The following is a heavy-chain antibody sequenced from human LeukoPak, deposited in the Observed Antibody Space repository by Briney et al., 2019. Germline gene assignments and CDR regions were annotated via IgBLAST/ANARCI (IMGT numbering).Heavy chain of an antibody. Sequence: SETLSLTCTVSGGSISSYYWSWIRQPPGKGLEWIGYIYYSGSTNYNPSLKSRVTISVDTSKNQFSLKLSSVTAADTAVYYCARSVMMGFSYFDLWGRGTLVTVSS. J-gene: IGHJ2*01. D-gene: IGHD3-3*01. CDR2: IYYSGST. CDR1: GGSISSYY. V-gene: IGHV4-59*01. CDR3: ARSVMMGFSYFDL.